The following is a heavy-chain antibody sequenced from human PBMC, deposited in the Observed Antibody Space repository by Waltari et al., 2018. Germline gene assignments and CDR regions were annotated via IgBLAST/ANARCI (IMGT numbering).Heavy chain of an antibody. Sequence: EVQLLESGGGLVQPGGSLRLSCAASGFPFSSYAMSWVRQAPGKGLEWVSAISGSGGSTYYADSVKGRFTISRDNSKNTLYLQMNSLRAEDTAVYYCAKDPIAAQGFFDYWGQGTLVTVSS. CDR2: ISGSGGST. CDR3: AKDPIAAQGFFDY. J-gene: IGHJ4*02. V-gene: IGHV3-23*01. D-gene: IGHD6-6*01. CDR1: GFPFSSYA.